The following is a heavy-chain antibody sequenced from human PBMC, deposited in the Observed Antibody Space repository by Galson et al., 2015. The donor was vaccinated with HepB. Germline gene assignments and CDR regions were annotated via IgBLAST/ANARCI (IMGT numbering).Heavy chain of an antibody. V-gene: IGHV1-69*06. CDR2: IVPIFRTT. J-gene: IGHJ5*01. CDR1: GDNFDDYA. D-gene: IGHD4-17*01. Sequence: SVKVSCKASGDNFDDYAINWVRQAPGRGLEWMGGIVPIFRTTDYAQKFQGRLTITADRPTNTAYMELSSLISEDTAVYYCAKAGRGTSVTARRFGPWGQGTLVTVSS. CDR3: AKAGRGTSVTARRFGP.